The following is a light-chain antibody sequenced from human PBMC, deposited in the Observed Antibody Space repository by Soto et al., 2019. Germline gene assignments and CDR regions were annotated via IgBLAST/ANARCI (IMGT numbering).Light chain of an antibody. V-gene: IGKV2-24*01. CDR3: IQFSHFPRT. J-gene: IGKJ1*01. CDR2: QVS. Sequence: VLTQSPLSSPVTLGQPASISCRSSQSLVYSDGNTYLSWLQQRPGQPPRLLIYQVSNRFSGVPDRCSGSGAGTDFTLKISRVEAEDVGVYYCIQFSHFPRTFGQGTKVEIK. CDR1: QSLVYSDGNTY.